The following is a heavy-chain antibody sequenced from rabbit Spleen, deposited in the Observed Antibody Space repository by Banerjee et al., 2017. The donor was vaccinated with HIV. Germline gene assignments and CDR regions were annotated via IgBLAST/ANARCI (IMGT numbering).Heavy chain of an antibody. CDR3: ARSIYASTSGYYGL. J-gene: IGHJ4*01. V-gene: IGHV1S45*01. Sequence: QEQLEESGGDLVKPGASLTLTCIASGVSFSGNSYMCWVRQAPGKGLEWIACIDTGSSGFTYFASWAKGRFTISKTSSTTVTLQMTSLTAADTATYFCARSIYASTSGYYGLWGPGTLVTVS. D-gene: IGHD1-1*01. CDR1: GVSFSGNSY. CDR2: IDTGSSGFT.